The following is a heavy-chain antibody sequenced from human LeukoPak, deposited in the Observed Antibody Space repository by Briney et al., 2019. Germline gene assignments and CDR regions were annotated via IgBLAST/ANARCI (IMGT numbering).Heavy chain of an antibody. J-gene: IGHJ4*02. CDR3: AKDTDYGSGSTFDY. Sequence: PGGSLRLSCAASGFTFSSYGMHWVRQAPGKGLEWVAFIRYDGSNKYYADSVKGRFTISRDNSKNTLYLQMNSLRAEDTAVYYCAKDTDYGSGSTFDYWGQGTLVTVSS. CDR2: IRYDGSNK. D-gene: IGHD3-10*01. CDR1: GFTFSSYG. V-gene: IGHV3-30*02.